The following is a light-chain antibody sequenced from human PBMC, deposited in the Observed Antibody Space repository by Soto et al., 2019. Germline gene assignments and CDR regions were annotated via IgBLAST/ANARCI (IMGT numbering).Light chain of an antibody. Sequence: EIVMTQSPATLSVSPGERATLSCRASQSVMNNLAWYQQKPGLPPRLLIYAASTRATGIPARFSGSGSGTDFTLTISSLQSEDFAVYYCQQYNNWPPWTFGQGTKVDIK. V-gene: IGKV3-15*01. J-gene: IGKJ1*01. CDR1: QSVMNN. CDR2: AAS. CDR3: QQYNNWPPWT.